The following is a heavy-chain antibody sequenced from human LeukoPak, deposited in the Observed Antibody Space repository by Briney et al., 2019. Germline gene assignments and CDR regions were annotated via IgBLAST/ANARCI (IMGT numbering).Heavy chain of an antibody. CDR3: TRDFCSSPGCYDY. D-gene: IGHD2-2*01. J-gene: IGHJ4*02. CDR2: IWFDARNE. Sequence: GALRLSCAASGFTLSSYGLHRVRPAPGKGLGWVAGIWFDARNEHYADSVKGRFTISRDNSKNALYLQMDSLRADDTAVYYCTRDFCSSPGCYDYWGQGTLVTVSS. V-gene: IGHV3-33*01. CDR1: GFTLSSYG.